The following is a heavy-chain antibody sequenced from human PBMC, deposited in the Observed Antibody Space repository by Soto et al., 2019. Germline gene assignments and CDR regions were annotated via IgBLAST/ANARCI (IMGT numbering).Heavy chain of an antibody. CDR3: ARGASDDYDYVWGSYRLDY. D-gene: IGHD3-16*02. CDR2: IIPILGIA. V-gene: IGHV1-69*10. J-gene: IGHJ4*02. CDR1: GGTFSSYA. Sequence: ASVKVSCKASGGTFSSYAISWVRQAPGQGLEWMGGIIPILGIANYAQKFQGRVTITADKSTSTAYMELSSLRSEDTAVYYCARGASDDYDYVWGSYRLDYWGQGTLVTVSS.